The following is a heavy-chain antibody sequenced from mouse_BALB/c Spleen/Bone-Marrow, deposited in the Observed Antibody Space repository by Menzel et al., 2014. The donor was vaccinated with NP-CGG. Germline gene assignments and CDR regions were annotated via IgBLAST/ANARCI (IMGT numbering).Heavy chain of an antibody. CDR1: GFNIKDTY. D-gene: IGHD1-1*01. Sequence: VHVKQSGAELVKPGASVKLSCTASGFNIKDTYMHWVKQRPEQGLEGIGRIDPANGNTKYDPKFQGKATITADTSSNTAYLQLSSLTSEDTAVYYCASYYYGHYFDYWGQGTTLTVSS. V-gene: IGHV14-3*02. J-gene: IGHJ2*01. CDR3: ASYYYGHYFDY. CDR2: IDPANGNT.